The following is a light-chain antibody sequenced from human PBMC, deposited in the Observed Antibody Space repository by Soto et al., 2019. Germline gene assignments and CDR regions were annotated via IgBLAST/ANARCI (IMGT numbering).Light chain of an antibody. Sequence: EIVLTQSPGTLSLSPGETATPSCRASQTISNTYLAWYQQKPGQAPRLLIYGASTRATGIPGRFSGSGSGTDFTLTVNRLEPEDFAVYYCQQYGSSPRTFGQGTKVEI. V-gene: IGKV3-20*01. J-gene: IGKJ1*01. CDR1: QTISNTY. CDR2: GAS. CDR3: QQYGSSPRT.